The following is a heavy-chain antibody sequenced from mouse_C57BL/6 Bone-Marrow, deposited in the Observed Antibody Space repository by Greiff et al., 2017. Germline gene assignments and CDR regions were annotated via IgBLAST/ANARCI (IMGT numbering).Heavy chain of an antibody. CDR2: IDPENGDT. Sequence: EVQLQQSGAELVRPGASVKLSCTASGFNIKDDYMHWVKQRPEQGLEWIGWIDPENGDTEYASKFQGKATITADTSSNTAYLQLSSLTSEDTAVYYCTHGYYALWFAYWGQGTLVTVSA. V-gene: IGHV14-4*01. D-gene: IGHD2-3*01. CDR1: GFNIKDDY. J-gene: IGHJ3*01. CDR3: THGYYALWFAY.